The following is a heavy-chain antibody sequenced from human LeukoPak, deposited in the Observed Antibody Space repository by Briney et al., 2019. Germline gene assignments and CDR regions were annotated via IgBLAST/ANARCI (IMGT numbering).Heavy chain of an antibody. CDR2: INPNSGGT. CDR1: GYTFTGYY. D-gene: IGHD3-16*01. Sequence: ASVKVSCKASGYTFTGYYIHWVRQAPGQGLEWMGWINPNSGGTNYAQKFQGRVTMTRDTSISTAYMELSRLRSDDTAVYYCARVGLPYYYYYYMDVWGKGTTVTVSS. V-gene: IGHV1-2*02. CDR3: ARVGLPYYYYYYMDV. J-gene: IGHJ6*03.